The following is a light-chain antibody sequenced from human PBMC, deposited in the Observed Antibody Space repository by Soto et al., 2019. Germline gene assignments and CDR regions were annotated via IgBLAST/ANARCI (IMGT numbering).Light chain of an antibody. J-gene: IGLJ3*02. CDR1: NSNIGRYS. CDR3: AAWDDNLNGPL. Sequence: QLVLTQPPSLSGTPGQRVTISCSGSNSNIGRYSVNWYQHFPGTAPKILIYSDDEQPSGVPDRFSGSKSGTSASLAISGLQSEDEAEYYCAAWDDNLNGPLFGGGTKLTVL. V-gene: IGLV1-44*01. CDR2: SDD.